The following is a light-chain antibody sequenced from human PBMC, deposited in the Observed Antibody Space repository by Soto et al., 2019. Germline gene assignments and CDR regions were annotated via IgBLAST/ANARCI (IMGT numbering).Light chain of an antibody. V-gene: IGLV2-14*01. Sequence: QSALTQPASVSGSPGQSITISCTGTSSDVGASKYVSWYQQHPGKAPKLMIYEVSNRPSGVSNRFFGSKSGNTASLTIFGLQAEDEADYYCSSYTTTINVVFGGGTKLTVL. CDR2: EVS. CDR3: SSYTTTINVV. J-gene: IGLJ2*01. CDR1: SSDVGASKY.